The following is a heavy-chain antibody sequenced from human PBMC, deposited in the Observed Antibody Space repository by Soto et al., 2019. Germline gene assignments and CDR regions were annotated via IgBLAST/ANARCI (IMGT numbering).Heavy chain of an antibody. Sequence: EVQLVESGGGLVQPGGSLRLSCAASGFTFSRFWMHWVRQAPGKGLVWVSRINTDGSSTTYADSVKGRFTISRDNAKNTPYLQMGSLRGEDTGVYYCTRDPGAYSSTWSFYFDSRGQGTLVTVSS. CDR2: INTDGSST. CDR1: GFTFSRFW. V-gene: IGHV3-74*01. J-gene: IGHJ4*02. CDR3: TRDPGAYSSTWSFYFDS. D-gene: IGHD6-13*01.